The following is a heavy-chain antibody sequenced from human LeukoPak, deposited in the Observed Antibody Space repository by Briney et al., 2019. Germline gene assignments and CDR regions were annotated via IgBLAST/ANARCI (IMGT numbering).Heavy chain of an antibody. CDR2: INHNGNVN. CDR1: GFTFRYAW. Sequence: GGSLRLSCAASGFTFRYAWMNWARQAPGKGLEWVASINHNGNVNYYVDSVKGRFTISRDNAKNSLYLQMSNLGAEDTAVYFCARGGGLDVWGQGATATVSS. V-gene: IGHV3-7*03. J-gene: IGHJ6*02. CDR3: ARGGGLDV. D-gene: IGHD3-16*01.